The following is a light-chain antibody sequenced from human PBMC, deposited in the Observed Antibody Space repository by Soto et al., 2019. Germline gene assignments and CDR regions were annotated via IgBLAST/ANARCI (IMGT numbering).Light chain of an antibody. CDR3: QHHSVWPLP. CDR1: QSISSY. J-gene: IGKJ4*01. V-gene: IGKV1-39*01. CDR2: AAS. Sequence: DIKMTQSPSSLSASVGDRVTITCRASQSISSYLNWYQQKPGKAPKLLIYAASSLQSGVPSRFSGSGSGTDFTLTISSLEPGDFTVYYCQHHSVWPLPFGG.